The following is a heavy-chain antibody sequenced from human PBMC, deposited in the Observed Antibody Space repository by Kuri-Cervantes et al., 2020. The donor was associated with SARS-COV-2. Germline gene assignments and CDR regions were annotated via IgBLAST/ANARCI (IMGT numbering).Heavy chain of an antibody. V-gene: IGHV3-49*04. Sequence: GGSLRLSCVGSGFTFSDAWMSWVRQTPGKGLEWVGFIRSKAYGGTTEYAASVKGRFTISRDDSKSIAYLQMNSLKTEDTAVYYCTRLAVGYDSSGYFFDYWGQGTLVSVSS. CDR3: TRLAVGYDSSGYFFDY. J-gene: IGHJ4*02. CDR1: GFTFSDAW. D-gene: IGHD3-22*01. CDR2: IRSKAYGGTT.